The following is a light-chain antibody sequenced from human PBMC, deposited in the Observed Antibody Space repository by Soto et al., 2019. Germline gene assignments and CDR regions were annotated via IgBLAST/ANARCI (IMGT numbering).Light chain of an antibody. J-gene: IGKJ1*01. CDR2: AAS. CDR3: QQLNSHPRT. V-gene: IGKV1-9*01. CDR1: QGISSY. Sequence: DIQLTQSPSFLSASVGDRVTITCRASQGISSYLAWYQQKPGKAPKLLIYAASTLQSGVPSRFSCSGSGTEFTLTISSLQPEDFATYYCQQLNSHPRTFGQGTKVEIK.